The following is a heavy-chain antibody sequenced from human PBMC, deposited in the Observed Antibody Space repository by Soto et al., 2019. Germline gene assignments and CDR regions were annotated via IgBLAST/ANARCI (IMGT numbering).Heavy chain of an antibody. D-gene: IGHD3-22*01. CDR1: GGSISSYY. V-gene: IGHV4-59*01. Sequence: SETLSLTCTVSGGSISSYYWSWIRQPPGKGLEWIGYIYYSGSTNYNPPLKSRVTISVDTSKNQFSLKLSSVTAADTAVYYCARVAAGYGDIAVVIPYYYYGMDVWGQGTTVTVSS. CDR3: ARVAAGYGDIAVVIPYYYYGMDV. CDR2: IYYSGST. J-gene: IGHJ6*02.